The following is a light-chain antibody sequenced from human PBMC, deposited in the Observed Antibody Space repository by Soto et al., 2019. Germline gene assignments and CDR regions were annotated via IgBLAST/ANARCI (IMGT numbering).Light chain of an antibody. J-gene: IGLJ1*01. CDR1: SSDVGAHNF. Sequence: QSALTQPPSASGSPGQSVTISCTGTSSDVGAHNFVSWHQQHPGKAPKLMVYEVSKRPSGVPDRFSGSKAGNTASLTVSGLRAEDEADYYCSSYAGSNNYVFGTGTKVTV. CDR3: SSYAGSNNYV. CDR2: EVS. V-gene: IGLV2-8*01.